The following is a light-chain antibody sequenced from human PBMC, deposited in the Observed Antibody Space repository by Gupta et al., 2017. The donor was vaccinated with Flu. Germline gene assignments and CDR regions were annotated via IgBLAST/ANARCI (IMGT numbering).Light chain of an antibody. CDR2: AVS. CDR1: SCDVGTYNY. J-gene: IGLJ1*01. Sequence: SCDVGTYNYVSWDHLEPGKAPKLIIYAVSNRPSGVSNRFSVSQSGHTASLTISALQAEDEADYYCTSYGSISTLYVFGTGPQVTVL. CDR3: TSYGSISTLYV. V-gene: IGLV2-14*04.